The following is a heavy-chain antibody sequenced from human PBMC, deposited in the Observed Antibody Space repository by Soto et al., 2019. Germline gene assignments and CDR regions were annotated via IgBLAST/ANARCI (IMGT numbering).Heavy chain of an antibody. CDR3: ARESSSLRSERFDP. J-gene: IGHJ5*02. Sequence: ASVKVSCKASGYTFTSYAMHWVRQAPGQRLEWMGWINAGNGNTKYSQKFQGRVTITRDTSASTAYMELSSLRSEDTAVYYCARESSSLRSERFDPWGQGTLVTVSS. CDR1: GYTFTSYA. D-gene: IGHD3-3*01. CDR2: INAGNGNT. V-gene: IGHV1-3*01.